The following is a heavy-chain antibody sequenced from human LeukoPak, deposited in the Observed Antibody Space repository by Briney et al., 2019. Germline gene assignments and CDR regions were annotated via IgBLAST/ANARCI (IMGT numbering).Heavy chain of an antibody. J-gene: IGHJ3*02. CDR1: RFTVSSNY. V-gene: IGHV3-53*01. D-gene: IGHD1-26*01. CDR2: IYSDGST. CDR3: ASELREHGVFDI. Sequence: GGSLRLSCAASRFTVSSNYMSWVRQAPGKGLGWVSEIYSDGSTYYAASVKGRFSISRDNSKDTVYLQMSSQRAEDTAIYYCASELREHGVFDIWGQGTMVTVSS.